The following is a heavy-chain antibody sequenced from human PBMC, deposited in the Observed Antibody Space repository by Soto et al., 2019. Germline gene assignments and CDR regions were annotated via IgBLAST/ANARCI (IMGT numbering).Heavy chain of an antibody. Sequence: GGSLRLSCAASGFTVSSNYMSWVRQAPGKGLEWVSVIYSGGSTYYADSVKGRFTISRDNSKNTLYLQMNSLRAEDTAVYYCARDWKNPDAFDIWGQGTMVTVSS. CDR3: ARDWKNPDAFDI. CDR1: GFTVSSNY. V-gene: IGHV3-53*01. J-gene: IGHJ3*02. CDR2: IYSGGST. D-gene: IGHD1-1*01.